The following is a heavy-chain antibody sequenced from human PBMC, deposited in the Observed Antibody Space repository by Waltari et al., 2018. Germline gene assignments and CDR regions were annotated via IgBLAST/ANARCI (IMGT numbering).Heavy chain of an antibody. CDR3: ARPFNYTSGWYEFDS. V-gene: IGHV4-59*08. Sequence: NYNPSLKSRVTMSVDTANNQFSLKLNSVTAADTAVYYCARPFNYTSGWYEFDSWGQGTQVTVSS. D-gene: IGHD6-19*01. J-gene: IGHJ5*01.